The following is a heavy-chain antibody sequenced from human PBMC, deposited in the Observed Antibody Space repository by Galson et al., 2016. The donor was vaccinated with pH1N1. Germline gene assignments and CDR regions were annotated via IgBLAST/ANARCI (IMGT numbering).Heavy chain of an antibody. CDR1: GFTFSNYA. J-gene: IGHJ6*02. CDR3: ATGGCGYDRPWYYDGLDV. V-gene: IGHV3-23*01. CDR2: ISGRGDSV. D-gene: IGHD5-12*01. Sequence: SLRLSCAASGFTFSNYAMSWVRQAPGKGLEWVSAISGRGDSVYYAGSVKGRFTISRDNAKNTLYLQMNSLRGDDTAVYYCATGGCGYDRPWYYDGLDVWGQGATFTVSS.